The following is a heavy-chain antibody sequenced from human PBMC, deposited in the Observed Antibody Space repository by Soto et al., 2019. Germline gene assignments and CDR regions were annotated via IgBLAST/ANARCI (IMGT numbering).Heavy chain of an antibody. CDR3: ARERWYYDILTGYGPFGMDV. CDR2: IYYSGST. Sequence: SETLSLTCTVSGGSISSGGYYWSWIRQHPGKGLEWIGYIYYSGSTYYNPSLKSRVTISVDTSKNQSYLKLSSVTAADTAVYYCARERWYYDILTGYGPFGMDVWGQGTTVTVSS. J-gene: IGHJ6*02. D-gene: IGHD3-9*01. CDR1: GGSISSGGYY. V-gene: IGHV4-31*03.